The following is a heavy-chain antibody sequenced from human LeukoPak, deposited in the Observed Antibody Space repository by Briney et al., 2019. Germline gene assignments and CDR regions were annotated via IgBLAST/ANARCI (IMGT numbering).Heavy chain of an antibody. J-gene: IGHJ4*02. Sequence: PGGSLRLSCAASGFAFSSYTMNWVRQAPGKGLEWVSCISSSSSYIYYADSVKGRFTISRDNAKNSLYLQVNSLRAEDTAVYYCARDLCITMLRGVNAIDYWGQGTLVTVSS. CDR3: ARDLCITMLRGVNAIDY. CDR1: GFAFSSYT. V-gene: IGHV3-21*01. CDR2: ISSSSSYI. D-gene: IGHD3-10*01.